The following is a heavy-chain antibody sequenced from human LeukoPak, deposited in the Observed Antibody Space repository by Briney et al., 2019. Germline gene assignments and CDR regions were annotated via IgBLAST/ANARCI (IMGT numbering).Heavy chain of an antibody. CDR2: IIPIFGTA. CDR1: GGTFTSYA. V-gene: IGHV1-69*05. J-gene: IGHJ6*03. Sequence: GASVKVSCKASGGTFTSYAISWVRQAPGPGLEWMGGIIPIFGTANYAQKFQGRVTITTDESTSTAYMELSSLRSEDTAVYYCARGVRGRTYYMDVWGKGTTVTVSS. CDR3: ARGVRGRTYYMDV. D-gene: IGHD3-10*01.